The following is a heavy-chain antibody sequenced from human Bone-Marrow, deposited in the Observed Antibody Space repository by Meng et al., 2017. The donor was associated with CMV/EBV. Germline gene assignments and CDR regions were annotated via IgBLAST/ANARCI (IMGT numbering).Heavy chain of an antibody. CDR3: ASGSRSDGAFDY. J-gene: IGHJ4*02. CDR1: GDSVSSSDYY. D-gene: IGHD5-24*01. V-gene: IGHV4-39*02. Sequence: SETLSLTCTVSGDSVSSSDYYWGWIRQPPGKGLDWIGSIYFSGNSYYKPPLKSRATISVDTSRNLFSLQLTSVTAADTAVFYCASGSRSDGAFDYWGQGTLVTVSS. CDR2: IYFSGNS.